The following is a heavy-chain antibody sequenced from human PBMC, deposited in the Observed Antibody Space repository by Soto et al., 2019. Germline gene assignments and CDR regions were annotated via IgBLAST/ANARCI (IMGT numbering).Heavy chain of an antibody. J-gene: IGHJ4*02. CDR3: AREGSYSAYNFAHGIQLWSFDF. Sequence: SETLSLTCTVSGGSINTFYWSWVRQPAGKGLEWIGRIFSSGSTSFNPSLESRVATSVDTSKNHFSLNLGSVTAADMAVYYCAREGSYSAYNFAHGIQLWSFDFWGQGALVTVSS. D-gene: IGHD5-12*01. V-gene: IGHV4-4*07. CDR2: IFSSGST. CDR1: GGSINTFY.